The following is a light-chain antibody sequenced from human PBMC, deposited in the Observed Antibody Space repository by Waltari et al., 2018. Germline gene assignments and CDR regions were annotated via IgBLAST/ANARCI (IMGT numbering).Light chain of an antibody. CDR2: AAS. Sequence: DIQMTQSPSSLSASLGDSVTITCRASQSISSYLNLSQQKPGVAPKLLIYAASSLRNGVPSRFSGSGSGTDFSLTISSLQPEDFATYYCQQSFSTPLTFGGGTKVEIK. J-gene: IGKJ4*01. V-gene: IGKV1-39*01. CDR1: QSISSY. CDR3: QQSFSTPLT.